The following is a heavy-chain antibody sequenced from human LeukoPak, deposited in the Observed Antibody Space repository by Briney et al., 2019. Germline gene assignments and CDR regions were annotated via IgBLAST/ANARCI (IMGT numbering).Heavy chain of an antibody. CDR2: IYHSGST. Sequence: PSETLSLTCAVSGGSISSGGYSWSWIRQPPGKGLEWIGYIYHSGSTYYNPSLKSRVTISVDRSKNQSSLKLSSVTAADTAVYYCAREDYGGNSGFDYWGQGTLVTVSS. CDR3: AREDYGGNSGFDY. D-gene: IGHD4-17*01. CDR1: GGSISSGGYS. J-gene: IGHJ4*02. V-gene: IGHV4-30-2*01.